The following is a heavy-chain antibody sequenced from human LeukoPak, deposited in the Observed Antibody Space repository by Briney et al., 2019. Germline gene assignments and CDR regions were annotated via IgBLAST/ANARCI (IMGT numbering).Heavy chain of an antibody. CDR3: ARSYGSGSYLKVFDY. CDR1: GFTFSSYS. Sequence: GGSLRLSCAASGFTFSSYSMNWVRQAPGKGLEWVSSISSSSSYIYYAGSVKGRFTISRDNAKNSLYLQMNSLRAEDTAVYYCARSYGSGSYLKVFDYWGQGTLVTVSS. CDR2: ISSSSSYI. D-gene: IGHD3-10*01. V-gene: IGHV3-21*01. J-gene: IGHJ4*02.